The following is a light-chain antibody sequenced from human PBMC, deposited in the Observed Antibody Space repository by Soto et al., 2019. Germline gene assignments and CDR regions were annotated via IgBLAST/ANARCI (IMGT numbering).Light chain of an antibody. CDR1: QGTSSY. V-gene: IGKV1-8*01. Sequence: AIRMTQSPSSLSASTGDRVTITCRASQGTSSYLAWYQQKPGKAPKLLIYAASTLQSGVPSRFSGSGSGTDFTLTISCLQSEDFATYYCQQYYSYPSGFGQGTKLEIK. CDR3: QQYYSYPSG. CDR2: AAS. J-gene: IGKJ2*03.